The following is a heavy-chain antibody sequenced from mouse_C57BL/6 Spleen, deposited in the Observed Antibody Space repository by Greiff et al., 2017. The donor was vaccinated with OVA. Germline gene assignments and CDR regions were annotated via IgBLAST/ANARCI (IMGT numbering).Heavy chain of an antibody. D-gene: IGHD2-10*02. CDR2: IYPGDGDT. CDR1: GYAFSSSW. CDR3: ARSEYGNYYAMDY. V-gene: IGHV1-82*01. J-gene: IGHJ4*01. Sequence: QVQLQQSGPELVKPGASVKISCKASGYAFSSSWMNWVKQRPGKGLEWIGRIYPGDGDTNYNGKFKGKATLTADKSSSTAYMQLSSLTSEDSAVYFCARSEYGNYYAMDYWGQGTSVTVSS.